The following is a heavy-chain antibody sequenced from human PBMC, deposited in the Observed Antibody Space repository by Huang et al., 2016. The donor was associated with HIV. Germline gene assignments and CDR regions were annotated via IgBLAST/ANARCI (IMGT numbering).Heavy chain of an antibody. J-gene: IGHJ4*02. CDR3: ARKGGLGSFDY. V-gene: IGHV4-59*11. Sequence: QVQLQESGPGLVKPSETLSLICTVSGGSISSHSWSWVRQPPGKGLEWVGTISYRASTNYAPSLKSRVPISVDTSKNHFSLKLNSLTSADTAVYYCARKGGLGSFDYWGQGTLVTVSS. CDR2: ISYRAST. CDR1: GGSISSHS. D-gene: IGHD7-27*01.